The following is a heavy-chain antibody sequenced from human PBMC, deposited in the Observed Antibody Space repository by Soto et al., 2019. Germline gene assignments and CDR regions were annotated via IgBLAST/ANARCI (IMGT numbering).Heavy chain of an antibody. J-gene: IGHJ2*01. V-gene: IGHV1-69*13. CDR1: GGSFRTYA. D-gene: IGHD2-21*01. CDR3: ARVGPPSPSVIWFFDL. Sequence: GASVKVSCKASGGSFRTYAINWVRQAPGQGLEWMGGIIPMLAAPTYAQKFQGRLTITADESTTTAYMELSSLTSEDTAVYYCARVGPPSPSVIWFFDLWGRGTLVTVSS. CDR2: IIPMLAAP.